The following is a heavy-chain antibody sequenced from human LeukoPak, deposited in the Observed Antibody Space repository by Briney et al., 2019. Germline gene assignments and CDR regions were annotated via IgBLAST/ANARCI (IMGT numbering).Heavy chain of an antibody. V-gene: IGHV3-7*01. J-gene: IGHJ4*02. Sequence: GRSLRLSCAASGFTFSDYGMHWVRQAPGKGLEWVANIKQDGSEKYYVDSVKGRFTISRDNAKNSLYLQMNSLRAEDTAVYYCARERSGRRNYYDSSGYYDYWGQGTLVTVSS. CDR1: GFTFSDYG. D-gene: IGHD3-22*01. CDR3: ARERSGRRNYYDSSGYYDY. CDR2: IKQDGSEK.